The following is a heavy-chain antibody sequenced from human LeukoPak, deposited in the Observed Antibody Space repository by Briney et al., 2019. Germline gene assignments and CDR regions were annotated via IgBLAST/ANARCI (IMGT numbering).Heavy chain of an antibody. J-gene: IGHJ4*02. CDR2: ISGSGGST. D-gene: IGHD3-22*01. CDR3: AKDATYYYDSSGYYFWPFDY. CDR1: GFTFSSYA. V-gene: IGHV3-23*01. Sequence: PGGSLRLSCAASGFTFSSYAMSWVRQAPGKGLEWVLAISGSGGSTYYADSVKGRFTISRDNSKNTLYLQMNSLRAEDTAVYYCAKDATYYYDSSGYYFWPFDYWGQGTLVTVSS.